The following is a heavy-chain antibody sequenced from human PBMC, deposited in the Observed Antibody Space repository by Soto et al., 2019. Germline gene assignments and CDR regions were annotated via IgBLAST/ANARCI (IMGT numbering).Heavy chain of an antibody. CDR2: ISAYNGNT. J-gene: IGHJ4*02. Sequence: QVQLVQSGAEVKKPGASVKVSCKASGYTFTSYGISWVRQAPGQGLEWMGWISAYNGNTNYAQKVQGRVTMTTDTSTSTAYMELRSLKSDDTAVYYCARDISLGSGSYLGDYWGQGTLVTVSS. CDR3: ARDISLGSGSYLGDY. D-gene: IGHD3-10*01. V-gene: IGHV1-18*04. CDR1: GYTFTSYG.